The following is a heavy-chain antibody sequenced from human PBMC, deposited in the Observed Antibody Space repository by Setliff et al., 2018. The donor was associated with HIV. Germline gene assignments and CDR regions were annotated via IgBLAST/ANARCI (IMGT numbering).Heavy chain of an antibody. Sequence: SETLSLTCAVYGGSFSDNYWGWIRQSPGKGLEWIGNIYHTGSSYYNPSLNDRVTISIDTSKNQFSLKLSSVSAADTAVYYCARVSKTYWYSIPRDYYHHMDVWGKGTTVTVSS. D-gene: IGHD2-8*02. CDR2: IYHTGSS. V-gene: IGHV4-34*01. J-gene: IGHJ6*03. CDR3: ARVSKTYWYSIPRDYYHHMDV. CDR1: GGSFSDNY.